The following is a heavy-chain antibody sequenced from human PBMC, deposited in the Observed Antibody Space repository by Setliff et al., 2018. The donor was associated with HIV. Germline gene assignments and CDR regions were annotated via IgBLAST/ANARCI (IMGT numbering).Heavy chain of an antibody. CDR2: IIPIFSTA. CDR1: GGTCSSYG. V-gene: IGHV1-69*06. CDR3: ARDPGEGGGGFLEWTIGYYYYMDV. J-gene: IGHJ6*03. D-gene: IGHD3-3*01. Sequence: SVKVSCKASGGTCSSYGISWERQAPGQGLEWMGRIIPIFSTANYAQKCQGRVTITADKSTSTAYLEVSSLRYEDTAVYYCARDPGEGGGGFLEWTIGYYYYMDVWGKGTTVTVSS.